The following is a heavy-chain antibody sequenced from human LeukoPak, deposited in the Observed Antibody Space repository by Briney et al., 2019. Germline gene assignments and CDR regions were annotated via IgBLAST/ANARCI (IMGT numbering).Heavy chain of an antibody. V-gene: IGHV3-23*01. CDR2: ISGSGGST. D-gene: IGHD2-15*01. J-gene: IGHJ4*02. Sequence: GGSLRLSCAASGFTFSSYAMSWVRQAPGKGLEGVSAISGSGGSTYYADSVKGRFTISRDNSKNTLYLQMNSLRAEDTAVYYCAKLYAGYCSGGSCYSDYWGQGTLVTVSS. CDR1: GFTFSSYA. CDR3: AKLYAGYCSGGSCYSDY.